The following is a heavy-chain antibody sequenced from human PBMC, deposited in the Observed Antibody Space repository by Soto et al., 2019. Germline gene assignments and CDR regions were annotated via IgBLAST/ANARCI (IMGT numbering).Heavy chain of an antibody. CDR1: GYTFTSYY. D-gene: IGHD5-18*01. CDR3: ASAVDTAMVTRISYGMDV. Sequence: VASVKVSCKASGYTFTSYYMHWVRQAPGQGLEWMGIINPSGGSTSYAQKFQGRVTMTRDTSTSTVYMELSSLRSEDTAVYYCASAVDTAMVTRISYGMDVWGQGTTVTVSS. J-gene: IGHJ6*02. V-gene: IGHV1-46*01. CDR2: INPSGGST.